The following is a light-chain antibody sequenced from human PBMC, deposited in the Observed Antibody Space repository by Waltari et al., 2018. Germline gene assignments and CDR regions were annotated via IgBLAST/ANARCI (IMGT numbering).Light chain of an antibody. CDR3: TSFTSRSTWV. V-gene: IGLV2-14*01. CDR2: EVS. J-gene: IGLJ3*02. CDR1: SSDVGAYNF. Sequence: QSALTKPVSVSESPGQSITISCTGTSSDVGAYNFVSWYQQHPGKAPKLMIYEVSNRPSGVSSRFSASKSGNTASLTISGLQAEDEADYYCTSFTSRSTWVFGGGTKLTVL.